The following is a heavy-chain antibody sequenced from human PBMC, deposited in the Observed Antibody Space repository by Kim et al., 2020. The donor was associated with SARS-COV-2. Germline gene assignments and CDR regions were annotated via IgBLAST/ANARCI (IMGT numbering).Heavy chain of an antibody. CDR2: IKQDGSDK. CDR1: GFTFSGYW. V-gene: IGHV3-7*01. Sequence: GGSLRLSCAASGFTFSGYWMSWVRQAPGKGLEWVANIKQDGSDKNYVDSVKGRFTISRDNAKNSLYLQMNSLRAEDTAVYYCAGRVAGTYYYYYYMDVWGKGTTVTVSS. J-gene: IGHJ6*03. CDR3: AGRVAGTYYYYYYMDV. D-gene: IGHD6-19*01.